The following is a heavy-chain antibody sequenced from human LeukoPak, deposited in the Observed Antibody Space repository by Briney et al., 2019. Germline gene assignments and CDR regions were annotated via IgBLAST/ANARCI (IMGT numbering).Heavy chain of an antibody. CDR1: GGSISSSNYY. J-gene: IGHJ4*02. V-gene: IGHV4-39*01. D-gene: IGHD3-22*01. Sequence: PSETLSLTCTVSGGSISSSNYYWGWIRQPPGKGLEWIGSIYYSGSTYYNPSLKSRVTISVDTSKNQFSLKLTSVTAADTAVYYCARRAYYYDTSGYFDYWGQGTLVTVSS. CDR3: ARRAYYYDTSGYFDY. CDR2: IYYSGST.